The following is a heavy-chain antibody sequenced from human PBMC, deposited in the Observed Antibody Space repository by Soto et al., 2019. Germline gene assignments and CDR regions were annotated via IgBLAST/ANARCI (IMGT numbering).Heavy chain of an antibody. D-gene: IGHD3-22*01. CDR2: ISGSGGST. Sequence: EVQLLESGGGLVQPGGSLRLSCAASGFTFSSYAMSWVRQAPGKGLEWVSAISGSGGSTYYADSVKGRFTISRDNSKNTLYLQMNSLRAEDTAVYYCAKDTGLPSITMIVVADYFDYWGQGTLVTVSS. CDR1: GFTFSSYA. V-gene: IGHV3-23*01. J-gene: IGHJ4*02. CDR3: AKDTGLPSITMIVVADYFDY.